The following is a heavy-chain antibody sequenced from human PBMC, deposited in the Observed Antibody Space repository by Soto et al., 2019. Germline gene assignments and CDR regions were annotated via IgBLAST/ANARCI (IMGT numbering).Heavy chain of an antibody. CDR1: GFTFDDCA. Sequence: GGSLRLSCAASGFTFDDCAMHWVRQVPGKGLEWVSGINWNSGSIGYGDSVKGRFAISRDNAKNSLHLQMNSLSAEDTAFYYCVKDESINWYSGHFRHWGQGTLVTVSS. V-gene: IGHV3-9*01. D-gene: IGHD6-13*01. CDR2: INWNSGSI. J-gene: IGHJ1*01. CDR3: VKDESINWYSGHFRH.